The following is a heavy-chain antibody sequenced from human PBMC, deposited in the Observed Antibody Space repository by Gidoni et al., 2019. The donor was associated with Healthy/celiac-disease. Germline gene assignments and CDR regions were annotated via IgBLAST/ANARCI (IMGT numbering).Heavy chain of an antibody. V-gene: IGHV4-39*01. J-gene: IGHJ4*02. Sequence: QLQLQESGPGLVKPSETLSLTCTVYGGSISSSGYSWGWIRQPPGKGLEWIGSIYYSGSTYYNPSLKSRVTISVDTSKNQFSLKLSSVTAADTAVYYCARLTPVDIVATTNGHFDYWGQGTLVTVSS. CDR3: ARLTPVDIVATTNGHFDY. CDR1: GGSISSSGYS. D-gene: IGHD5-12*01. CDR2: IYYSGST.